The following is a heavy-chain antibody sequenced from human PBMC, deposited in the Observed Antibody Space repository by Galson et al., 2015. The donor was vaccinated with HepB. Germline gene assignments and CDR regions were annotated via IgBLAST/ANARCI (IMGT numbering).Heavy chain of an antibody. CDR2: INPSGGST. V-gene: IGHV1-46*01. D-gene: IGHD3-3*01. CDR3: AIQQYYDFWSGTLDY. Sequence: SVKVSCKASGYTFTSCYMHWVRQAPGQGLEWMGIINPSGGSTSYAQKFQGRVTMTRDTSTSTVYMELSSRRSEDTAVYYCAIQQYYDFWSGTLDYWGQGTLVTVSS. J-gene: IGHJ4*02. CDR1: GYTFTSCY.